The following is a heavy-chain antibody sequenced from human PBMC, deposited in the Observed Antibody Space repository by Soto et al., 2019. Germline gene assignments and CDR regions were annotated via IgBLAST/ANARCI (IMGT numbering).Heavy chain of an antibody. CDR1: GFTFSSYG. J-gene: IGHJ4*02. CDR3: VAGQYFFDY. CDR2: ISYDGSNK. Sequence: PVGSLRLSCAASGFTFSSYGRQWVRQAPGKGLEWVAVISYDGSNKYYADSVKDRFTISRDNSKKTLYLQMNSLRADDTAVYYCVAGQYFFDYCGQGTLVNVSS. D-gene: IGHD6-19*01. V-gene: IGHV3-30*03.